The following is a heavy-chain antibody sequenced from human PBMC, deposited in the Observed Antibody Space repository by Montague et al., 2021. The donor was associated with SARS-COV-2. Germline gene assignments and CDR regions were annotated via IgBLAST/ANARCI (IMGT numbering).Heavy chain of an antibody. CDR3: TPSYDILTGYRHSYYYCGMDV. Sequence: SLRLSCAASGFTFSGSAMHWVRQASGKGLEWVGRIRSKANSYATAYAASVKGRFTISRDDSKNTAYLQMNSLNTEDTAVYYCTPSYDILTGYRHSYYYCGMDVWGQGTTVTVSS. V-gene: IGHV3-73*01. CDR1: GFTFSGSA. CDR2: IRSKANSYAT. D-gene: IGHD3-9*01. J-gene: IGHJ6*02.